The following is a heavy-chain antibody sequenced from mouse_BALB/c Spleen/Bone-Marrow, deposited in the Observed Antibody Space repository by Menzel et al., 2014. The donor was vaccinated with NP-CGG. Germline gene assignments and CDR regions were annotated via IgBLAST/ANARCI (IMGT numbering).Heavy chain of an antibody. CDR2: INPYNSDA. J-gene: IGHJ2*01. CDR3: GRSVYGSFDS. Sequence: EVHLVESGPELVKPGTSVKISCKASGYSFTGYLMNWVKRCHGKSLEWIGRINPYNSDAFYNPKFKGKATLTVDKSSSTAHMDLLSLTSEDSAVYYCGRSVYGSFDSWGQGTTLTVSS. V-gene: IGHV1-37*01. CDR1: GYSFTGYL. D-gene: IGHD2-1*01.